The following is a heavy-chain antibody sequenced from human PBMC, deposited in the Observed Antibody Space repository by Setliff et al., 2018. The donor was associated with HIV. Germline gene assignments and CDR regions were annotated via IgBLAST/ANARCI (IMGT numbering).Heavy chain of an antibody. Sequence: LRLSCAASGFNFNSYGMHWVRQAPGKGLEWVAVIWFDGSYKYYVDSVRGRFTISRDNSKNTLYLQMNSLRAEDAAVYYCARGASSSWYYFDYWGQGALVTVSS. CDR1: GFNFNSYG. CDR3: ARGASSSWYYFDY. CDR2: IWFDGSYK. D-gene: IGHD6-13*01. V-gene: IGHV3-33*01. J-gene: IGHJ4*02.